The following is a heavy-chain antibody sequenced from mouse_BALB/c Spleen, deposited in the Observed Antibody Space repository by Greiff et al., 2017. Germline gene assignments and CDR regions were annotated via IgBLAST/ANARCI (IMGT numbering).Heavy chain of an antibody. D-gene: IGHD1-2*01. CDR2: INSNGGST. CDR3: ARGRDEYYGYGYFDY. Sequence: DVKLVESGGGLVQPGGSLKLSCAASGFTFSSYGMSWVRQTPDKRLELVATINSNGGSTYYPDSVKGRFTISRDNAKNTLYLQMSSLKSEDTAMYYCARGRDEYYGYGYFDYWGQGTTLTVSS. CDR1: GFTFSSYG. V-gene: IGHV5-6-3*01. J-gene: IGHJ2*01.